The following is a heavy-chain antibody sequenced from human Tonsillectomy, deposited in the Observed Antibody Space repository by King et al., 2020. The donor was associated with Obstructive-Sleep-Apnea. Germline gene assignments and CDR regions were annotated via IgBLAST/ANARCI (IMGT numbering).Heavy chain of an antibody. D-gene: IGHD3-22*01. CDR1: GFNISGSA. CDR3: IPTPNSGYFP. V-gene: IGHV3-73*01. CDR2: IRGKANNYAT. Sequence: VQLVESGGGLVQPGGSLKLSCAASGFNISGSAIHWVRQASGKGLEWVGRIRGKANNYATVYAASVRGRFTISRDDSKNTAFLQMNSLKTEDTAWYYCIPTPNSGYFPWGQGTLVTVFS. J-gene: IGHJ5*02.